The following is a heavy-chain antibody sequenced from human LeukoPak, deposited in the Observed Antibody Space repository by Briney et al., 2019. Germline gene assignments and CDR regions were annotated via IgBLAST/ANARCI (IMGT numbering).Heavy chain of an antibody. CDR3: ARGVIAVAGIYFDY. CDR2: INHSGST. J-gene: IGHJ4*02. Sequence: PSETLSLTCAVYGGSFSGYYWSWIRQPPGKGLEWIGEINHSGSTNYNPSLKSRVTISVDTSKNQFSLKLSSVTAADTAVHYCARGVIAVAGIYFDYWGQGTLVTVSS. D-gene: IGHD6-19*01. CDR1: GGSFSGYY. V-gene: IGHV4-34*01.